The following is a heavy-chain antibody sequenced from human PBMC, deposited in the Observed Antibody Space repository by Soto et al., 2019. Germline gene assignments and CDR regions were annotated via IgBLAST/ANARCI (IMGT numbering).Heavy chain of an antibody. CDR3: VKDRRWLQYNFDY. Sequence: HPGGSLRLSCSASGFTFSSYAMHWVRQAPGKGLGYVSAISSNGGSTYYADSVKGRFTISRDNSKNTLYLQMSSLRAEDTAVYYCVKDRRWLQYNFDYWGQGTLVTVSS. D-gene: IGHD5-12*01. J-gene: IGHJ4*02. CDR2: ISSNGGST. V-gene: IGHV3-64D*06. CDR1: GFTFSSYA.